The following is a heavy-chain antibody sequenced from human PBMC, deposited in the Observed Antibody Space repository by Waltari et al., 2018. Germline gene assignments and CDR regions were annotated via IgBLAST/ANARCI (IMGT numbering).Heavy chain of an antibody. Sequence: VQLVQSGAEVKKPGSSVKVSCKASGGTFSSYAMSWVRQAPGKGLEWVSAISGSGGSTYYADSVKGRFTISRDNSKNTLYLQMNSLRAEDTAVYYCAKGRITIFGVVIILSYFDYWGQGTLVTVSS. V-gene: IGHV3-23*04. CDR1: GGTFSSYA. CDR3: AKGRITIFGVVIILSYFDY. D-gene: IGHD3-3*01. J-gene: IGHJ4*02. CDR2: ISGSGGST.